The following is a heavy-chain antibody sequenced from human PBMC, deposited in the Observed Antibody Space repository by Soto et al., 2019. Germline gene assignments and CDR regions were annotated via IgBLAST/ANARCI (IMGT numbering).Heavy chain of an antibody. Sequence: QLQLQESGPGLVKPSETLSLTCTVSAGSISSSSYYWGWIREPPGKGLEWIGSIYYSGSTYYNPSLKSRVTISIDTYKNQFSLKLSSVTAADTAVYYCARHRGYGDIDYWGQGTLVTVSS. CDR1: AGSISSSSYY. CDR3: ARHRGYGDIDY. V-gene: IGHV4-39*01. CDR2: IYYSGST. J-gene: IGHJ4*02. D-gene: IGHD4-17*01.